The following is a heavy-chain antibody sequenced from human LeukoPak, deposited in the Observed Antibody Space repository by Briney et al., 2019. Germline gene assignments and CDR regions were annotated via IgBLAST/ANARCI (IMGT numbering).Heavy chain of an antibody. V-gene: IGHV3-23*01. CDR3: TRHRDGRYCSSTSCSLPFDY. J-gene: IGHJ4*02. D-gene: IGHD2-2*01. CDR2: ISGSGDST. Sequence: GGSLRLSCAGSGFTFSRYAMSWVRQAPGKGLEWVSAISGSGDSTHYADSVKGRFTISRDNSKNTLYLQMNSLKTEDTAVYYCTRHRDGRYCSSTSCSLPFDYWGQGTLVTVSS. CDR1: GFTFSRYA.